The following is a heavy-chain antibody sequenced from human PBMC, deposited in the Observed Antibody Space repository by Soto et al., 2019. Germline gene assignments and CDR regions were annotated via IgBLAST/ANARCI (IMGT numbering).Heavy chain of an antibody. Sequence: QVQLVESGGGVVQPGRSLRLSCAASGFTFSSYGMHWVRQAPGKGLEWVAVISYDGSNKYYADSVKGRFTISRDNSKNTVFLQTNSRRAEGRALYYCARDRDYGDYYYCGMDVGGQGTTVPVSS. J-gene: IGHJ6*02. CDR2: ISYDGSNK. CDR1: GFTFSSYG. V-gene: IGHV3-30*03. D-gene: IGHD4-17*01. CDR3: ARDRDYGDYYYCGMDV.